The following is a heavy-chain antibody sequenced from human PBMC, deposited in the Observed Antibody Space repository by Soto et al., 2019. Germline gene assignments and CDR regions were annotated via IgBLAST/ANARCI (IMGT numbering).Heavy chain of an antibody. CDR2: VSASDGST. CDR3: AKDPCSSWYCKYFEY. J-gene: IGHJ4*02. V-gene: IGHV3-23*01. CDR1: GFSFRTYA. D-gene: IGHD6-13*01. Sequence: GGSLRLSCAASGFSFRTYAMNWVRQAPGKGLEWVSGVSASDGSTYYSDSVRGRFTISRDNSKNTLYLQMNSLRVEDTAVYYCAKDPCSSWYCKYFEYWGQGALVTVSS.